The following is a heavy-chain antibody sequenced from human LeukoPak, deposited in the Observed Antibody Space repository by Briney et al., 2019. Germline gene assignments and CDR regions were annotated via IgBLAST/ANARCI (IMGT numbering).Heavy chain of an antibody. Sequence: AGGSLRLSCAASGFTFSSYAMSWVRQAPGKGLEWVSAISGSGGSTYYADSVKGRFTISRDNSKNTLSLQMNSLRAEDTAVYYCAKDRFGYYGSRDAFDIWGQGTMVTVSS. D-gene: IGHD3-10*01. J-gene: IGHJ3*02. CDR3: AKDRFGYYGSRDAFDI. CDR1: GFTFSSYA. CDR2: ISGSGGST. V-gene: IGHV3-23*01.